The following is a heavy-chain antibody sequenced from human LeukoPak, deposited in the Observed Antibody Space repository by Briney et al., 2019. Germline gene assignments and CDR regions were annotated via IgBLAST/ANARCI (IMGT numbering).Heavy chain of an antibody. CDR3: ASSQSSSWYKVAFDI. D-gene: IGHD6-13*01. Sequence: GGSLRLSCAASGFTFSSYSMNWVRQAPGKGLEWVSSISSSSSYIYYADSVKGRFTISRDNSKNTLYLQMNSLRAEDTAVYYCASSQSSSWYKVAFDIWGQGTMVTVSS. J-gene: IGHJ3*02. CDR1: GFTFSSYS. V-gene: IGHV3-21*04. CDR2: ISSSSSYI.